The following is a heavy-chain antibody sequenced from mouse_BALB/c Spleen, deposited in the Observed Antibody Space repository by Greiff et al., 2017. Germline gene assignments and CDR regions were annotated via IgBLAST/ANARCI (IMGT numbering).Heavy chain of an antibody. V-gene: IGHV1-14*01. CDR3: ARDVITTSFDY. Sequence: EVQLQESGPELVKPGASVKMSCKASGYTFTSYVMHWVKQKPGQGLEWIGYINPYNDGTKYNEKFKGKATLTSDKSSSTAYMELSSLTSEDSAVYYCARDVITTSFDYWGQGTTLTVSS. CDR1: GYTFTSYV. D-gene: IGHD2-4*01. J-gene: IGHJ2*01. CDR2: INPYNDGT.